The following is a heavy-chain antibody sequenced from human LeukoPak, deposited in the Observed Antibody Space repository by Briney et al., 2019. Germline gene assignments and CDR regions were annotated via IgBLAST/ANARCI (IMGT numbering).Heavy chain of an antibody. J-gene: IGHJ5*02. V-gene: IGHV1-18*01. Sequence: ASVRVSRKASGYTFTSYGISWVRQAPGQGLEWMGWISADNVNTNYAQKLQGRVTMTTDTSTSTAYMELRSLRSDDTAVYYCARAHEGIGYCSGGSCGRNWFDPWGQGTLVTVSS. D-gene: IGHD2-15*01. CDR1: GYTFTSYG. CDR2: ISADNVNT. CDR3: ARAHEGIGYCSGGSCGRNWFDP.